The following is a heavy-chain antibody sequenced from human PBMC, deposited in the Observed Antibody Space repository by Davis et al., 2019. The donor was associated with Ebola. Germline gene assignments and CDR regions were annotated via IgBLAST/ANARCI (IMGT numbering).Heavy chain of an antibody. V-gene: IGHV3-23*01. CDR1: GFMFSSYV. CDR2: LGLSADT. J-gene: IGHJ3*02. D-gene: IGHD2-15*01. CDR3: AKGHYEYCSGGSCYSSNDAFDI. Sequence: GESLKISCAASGFMFSSYVMSWVRRAPGKGLEWVSTLGLSADTYYADSVKGRFTISRDNAKNSLYLQMNSLRAEDTALYYCAKGHYEYCSGGSCYSSNDAFDIWGQGTMVTVSS.